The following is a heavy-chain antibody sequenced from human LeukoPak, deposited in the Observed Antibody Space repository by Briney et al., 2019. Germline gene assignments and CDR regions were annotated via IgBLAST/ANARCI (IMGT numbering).Heavy chain of an antibody. CDR3: AIREWLSNDAFDI. D-gene: IGHD3-3*01. V-gene: IGHV1-46*03. J-gene: IGHJ3*02. CDR2: INPSGGST. CDR1: GYTFTSYY. Sequence: ASVKVSCKASGYTFTSYYMHWVRQAPGQGLEWMGIINPSGGSTSYAQKFQGRVTMTRDTSTSTVYMELSSLRSEDTAVYYCAIREWLSNDAFDIWGQGTMVTVSP.